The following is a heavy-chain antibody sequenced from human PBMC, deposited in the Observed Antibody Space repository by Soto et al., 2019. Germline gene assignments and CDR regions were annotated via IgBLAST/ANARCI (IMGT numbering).Heavy chain of an antibody. D-gene: IGHD6-25*01. Sequence: SGTLSITCCVFRVSFSGFYWSWVRQTPGGGLEWIGEINHSGTTNYNPSFQNRVTIAVDKSTNNFSLKMTSVTAADAAVYYCARGRGYVYGSNFYGLDVWGQGTKVTVSS. V-gene: IGHV4-34*01. J-gene: IGHJ6*02. CDR2: INHSGTT. CDR3: ARGRGYVYGSNFYGLDV. CDR1: RVSFSGFY.